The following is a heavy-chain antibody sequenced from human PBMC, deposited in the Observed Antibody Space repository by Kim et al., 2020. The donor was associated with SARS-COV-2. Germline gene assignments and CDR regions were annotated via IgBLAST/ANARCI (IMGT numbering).Heavy chain of an antibody. D-gene: IGHD3-10*01. CDR3: ARYAQSYYGSGSGYYYGMDV. J-gene: IGHJ6*02. CDR1: GGSISSGGYY. Sequence: SETLSLTCTVSGGSISSGGYYWSWIRQHPGKGLKWIVYIYYSGSTYYNPSLQSRVTISVDTSKNQFSLKLGAVTAADTAVYYCARYAQSYYGSGSGYYYGMDVWGQGTTVIVSS. CDR2: IYYSGST. V-gene: IGHV4-31*03.